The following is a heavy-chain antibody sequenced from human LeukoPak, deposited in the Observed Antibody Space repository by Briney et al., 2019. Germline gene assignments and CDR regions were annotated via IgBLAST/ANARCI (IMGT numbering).Heavy chain of an antibody. CDR2: IRYDGSNK. J-gene: IGHJ6*03. Sequence: GGSLRLSCAASGFTFSSYNMNWVRQAPGKGLEWVAFIRYDGSNKYYADSVKGRFTISRDNSKNTLYLQMNSLRAEDTAVYYCAKDRRAAAGYYYYYMDVWGKGTTVTISS. D-gene: IGHD6-13*01. V-gene: IGHV3-30*02. CDR1: GFTFSSYN. CDR3: AKDRRAAAGYYYYYMDV.